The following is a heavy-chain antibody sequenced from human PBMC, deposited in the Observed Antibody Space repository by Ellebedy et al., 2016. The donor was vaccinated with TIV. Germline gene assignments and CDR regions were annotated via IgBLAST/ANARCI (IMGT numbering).Heavy chain of an antibody. D-gene: IGHD2-2*01. V-gene: IGHV3-30*18. J-gene: IGHJ4*02. Sequence: GESLKISXAASGFTFSSYGMHWVRQAPGKGLEWVAVISYDGSNKYYADSVKGRFTISRDNSKNTLYLQMNSLRAEDTAVYYCAKDLGYCSSTSCFNFDYWGQGTLVTVSS. CDR3: AKDLGYCSSTSCFNFDY. CDR2: ISYDGSNK. CDR1: GFTFSSYG.